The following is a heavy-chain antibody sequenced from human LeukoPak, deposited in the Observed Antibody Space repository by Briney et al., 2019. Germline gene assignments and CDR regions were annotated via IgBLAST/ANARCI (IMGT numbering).Heavy chain of an antibody. D-gene: IGHD3-10*01. CDR1: GGSISSYY. CDR2: IHYTGHT. V-gene: IGHV4-59*01. CDR3: ARASNGSGSDY. J-gene: IGHJ4*02. Sequence: SETLSLTCTVSGGSISSYYWSWIRQPPGKGLEWIGYIHYTGHTNYNPSLKSRVTTSLDTSKKQFSLKLSSVTAADTAVYYCARASNGSGSDYWGQGTLVTVSS.